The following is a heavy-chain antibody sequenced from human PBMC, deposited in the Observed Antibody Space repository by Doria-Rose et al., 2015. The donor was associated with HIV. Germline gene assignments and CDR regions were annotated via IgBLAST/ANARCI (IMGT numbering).Heavy chain of an antibody. V-gene: IGHV4-4*02. D-gene: IGHD2-15*01. CDR3: ARGDCGGASCYSGGWFDP. Sequence: QVQLQESGPGLVKPSATLSLTCAVSGGSISSNNWWNWARQPPGKGLEWIGQISHGGSTNYNPSLKSRVTISVDKSKNQFSLKLSSVTAADTAVYYCARGDCGGASCYSGGWFDPWGQGTLVTVSS. CDR2: ISHGGST. CDR1: GGSISSNNW. J-gene: IGHJ5*02.